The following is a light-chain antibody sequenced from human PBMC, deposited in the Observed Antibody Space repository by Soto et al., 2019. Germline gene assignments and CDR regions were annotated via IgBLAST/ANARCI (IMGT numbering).Light chain of an antibody. CDR1: RSNIGGNA. CDR2: AND. CDR3: AVWDDNLRGL. Sequence: QSVLTQPPSVSGTPGQRVIISCCGSRSNIGGNAVTWYQQVPGTAPKLLIYANDQRPSGISDRFSGSKSSTSASLAISGLQSEDEADYYCAVWDDNLRGLFGGGTKLTVL. J-gene: IGLJ2*01. V-gene: IGLV1-44*01.